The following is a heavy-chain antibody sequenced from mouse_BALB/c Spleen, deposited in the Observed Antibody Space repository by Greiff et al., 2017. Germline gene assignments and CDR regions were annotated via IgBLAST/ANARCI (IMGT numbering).Heavy chain of an antibody. Sequence: VVESGAELVRPGVSVKISCKGSGYTFTDYAMHWVKQSHAKSLEWIGVISTYYGDASYNQKFKGKATMTVDKSSSTAYMELARLTSEDSAIYYCARGSYGNYDYAMDYWGQGTSVTVSS. CDR2: ISTYYGDA. CDR1: GYTFTDYA. CDR3: ARGSYGNYDYAMDY. V-gene: IGHV1S137*01. D-gene: IGHD2-1*01. J-gene: IGHJ4*01.